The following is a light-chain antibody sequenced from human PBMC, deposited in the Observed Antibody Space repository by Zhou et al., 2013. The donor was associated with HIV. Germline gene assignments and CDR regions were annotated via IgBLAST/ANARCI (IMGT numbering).Light chain of an antibody. Sequence: EIVLTQSPGTLPLSPGERATLSCRASQSVSSSSLAWYQQNPGQAPRLLIYSASSRATGIPDRFSGSGSGTEFNLTISRLESEDFAVYYCQQYSNSPLTFGPGTKVDIK. CDR3: QQYSNSPLT. CDR2: SAS. J-gene: IGKJ3*01. CDR1: QSVSSSS. V-gene: IGKV3-20*01.